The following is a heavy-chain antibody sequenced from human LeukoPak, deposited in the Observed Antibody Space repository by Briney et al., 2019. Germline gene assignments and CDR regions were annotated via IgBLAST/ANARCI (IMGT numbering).Heavy chain of an antibody. CDR3: ARDCSGGSCYGSLDY. V-gene: IGHV1-2*06. J-gene: IGHJ4*02. CDR2: IDPNSGGT. Sequence: ASVKVSCRASGRTFTGHYIHWVRQAPGQGLEWMGRIDPNSGGTNYAQKFQGRVTMTRDTSTSTVYMELSSLRSEDTAVYYCARDCSGGSCYGSLDYWGQGTLVTVSS. CDR1: GRTFTGHY. D-gene: IGHD2-15*01.